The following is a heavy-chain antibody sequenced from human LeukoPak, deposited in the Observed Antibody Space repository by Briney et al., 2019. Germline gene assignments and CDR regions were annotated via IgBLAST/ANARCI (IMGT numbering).Heavy chain of an antibody. CDR3: ARAGYGDY. CDR1: GYTFTGYY. J-gene: IGHJ4*02. D-gene: IGHD5-18*01. Sequence: SVKVSSKASGYTFTGYYMHWVRQAPGQGLEWMGGIIPIFGTANYAQKFQGRVTITADESTSTAYMELSSLRSEDTAVYYCARAGYGDYWGQGTLVTVSS. CDR2: IIPIFGTA. V-gene: IGHV1-69*13.